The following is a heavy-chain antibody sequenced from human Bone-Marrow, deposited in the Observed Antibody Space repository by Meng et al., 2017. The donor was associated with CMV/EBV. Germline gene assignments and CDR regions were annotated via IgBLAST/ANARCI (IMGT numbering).Heavy chain of an antibody. CDR1: GFTFSSYW. V-gene: IGHV3-74*01. J-gene: IGHJ4*02. D-gene: IGHD1-26*01. CDR2: INSDGSST. Sequence: GESLKISCAASGFTFSSYWMHWVRQAPGKGLVWVSRINSDGSSTSYADSVKGRFTISRDNAKNTLYLQMNSLRAEDTAVYYCAREVGATAAGLGYWGQGKLVHVAS. CDR3: AREVGATAAGLGY.